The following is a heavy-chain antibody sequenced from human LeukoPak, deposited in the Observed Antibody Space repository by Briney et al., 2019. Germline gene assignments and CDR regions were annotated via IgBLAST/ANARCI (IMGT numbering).Heavy chain of an antibody. CDR2: IIPILGIA. Sequence: SVKVSCKASGGTFSSYAISWVRQAPGQGLEWMGRIIPILGIANYAQKFQGRVTITADKSTSTAYMELSSLRPEDTAVYYCAREGIAAAGYYFDYWGQGTLVTVSS. V-gene: IGHV1-69*04. D-gene: IGHD6-13*01. CDR1: GGTFSSYA. J-gene: IGHJ4*02. CDR3: AREGIAAAGYYFDY.